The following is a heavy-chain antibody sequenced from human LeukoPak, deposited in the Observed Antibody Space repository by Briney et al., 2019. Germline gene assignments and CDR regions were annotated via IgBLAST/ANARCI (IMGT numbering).Heavy chain of an antibody. D-gene: IGHD1-26*01. CDR1: RGSLTGNY. CDR3: ARGAGDGGAFYI. V-gene: IGHV4-4*07. CDR2: FYTGVST. Sequence: SGTLSLTCTVSRGSLTGNYCSSRRQPAGPGRGWIVRFYTGVSTSYLSSLERRVSSSVVASNDQFPVKLGSVPAADTAVYYCARGAGDGGAFYIWGQGKMGTVFS. J-gene: IGHJ3*02.